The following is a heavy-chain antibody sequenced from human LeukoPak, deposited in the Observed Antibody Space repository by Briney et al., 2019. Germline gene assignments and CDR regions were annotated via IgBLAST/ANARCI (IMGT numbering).Heavy chain of an antibody. J-gene: IGHJ1*01. CDR3: AKKDRYSSGRVEYFQH. V-gene: IGHV3-23*01. D-gene: IGHD6-19*01. CDR1: GFTFSSYA. Sequence: GGSLRLSCAASGFTFSSYAMSWVRQPPGKGLEWVSTISLIGGSTYYADSVKGRFTISRDNSKNTVYLQMNSLRADDTAVYYCAKKDRYSSGRVEYFQHWGQGTLVTVSS. CDR2: ISLIGGST.